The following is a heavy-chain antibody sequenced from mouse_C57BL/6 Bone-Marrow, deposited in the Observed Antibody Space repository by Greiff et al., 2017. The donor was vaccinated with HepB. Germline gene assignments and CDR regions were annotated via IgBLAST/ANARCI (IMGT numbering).Heavy chain of an antibody. V-gene: IGHV1-82*01. CDR2: IYPGDGDT. D-gene: IGHD2-1*01. CDR3: AVYGNYDY. Sequence: QVQLLQSGPELVKPGASVKISCKASGYAFSSSWMNWVKQRPGKGLEWIGRIYPGDGDTNYNGKFKGKATLTADKSSSTAYMQLSSLTSEDSAVYFCAVYGNYDYWGQGTTLTVSS. CDR1: GYAFSSSW. J-gene: IGHJ2*01.